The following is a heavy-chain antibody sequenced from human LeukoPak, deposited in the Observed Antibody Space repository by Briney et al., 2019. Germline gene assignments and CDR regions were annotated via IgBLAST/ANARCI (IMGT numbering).Heavy chain of an antibody. CDR3: ARVLRYCSGGNCYSGGLGYMDV. CDR2: ISGSGGNT. Sequence: GGSLRLSCAASGFTFSTYAMTWVRQAPGKGLEWVSAISGSGGNTYYADSVKGRFTISRDNSKNSLYLQMNSLRAEDTAVYYCARVLRYCSGGNCYSGGLGYMDVWGQGTTVTISS. J-gene: IGHJ6*03. V-gene: IGHV3-23*01. D-gene: IGHD2-15*01. CDR1: GFTFSTYA.